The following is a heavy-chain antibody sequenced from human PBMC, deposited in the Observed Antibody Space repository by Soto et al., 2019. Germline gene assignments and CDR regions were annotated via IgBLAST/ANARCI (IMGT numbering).Heavy chain of an antibody. J-gene: IGHJ4*02. CDR2: ISGSGGST. V-gene: IGHV3-23*01. Sequence: GGSLRLSCAASGFTFSIHDMGWVRQAPGKGLEWVSAISGSGGSTYYADSVKGRFTISRDNSKNTLYLQMNSLRAEDTAVYYCTTDPIVVVPAAPTAPPLWGQGTLVTVS. D-gene: IGHD2-2*01. CDR3: TTDPIVVVPAAPTAPPL. CDR1: GFTFSIHD.